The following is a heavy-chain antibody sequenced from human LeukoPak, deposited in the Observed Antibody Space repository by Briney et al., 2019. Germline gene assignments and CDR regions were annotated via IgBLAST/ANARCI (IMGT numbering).Heavy chain of an antibody. V-gene: IGHV4-34*01. CDR3: ARGGATSIAARQWFDP. J-gene: IGHJ5*02. CDR1: GGSFSGYY. D-gene: IGHD6-6*01. CDR2: INHSGST. Sequence: SETLSLTCAVYGGSFSGYYWSWIRQPPGKGLEWIGEINHSGSTNYNPSLKSRVTISVDTSKNQFSLKLSSVTAADTAVYYCARGGATSIAARQWFDPWGQGTLVTVSS.